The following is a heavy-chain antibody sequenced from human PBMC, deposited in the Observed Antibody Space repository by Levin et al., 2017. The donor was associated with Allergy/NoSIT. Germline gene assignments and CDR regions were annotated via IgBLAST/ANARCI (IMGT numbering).Heavy chain of an antibody. Sequence: QPGGSLRLSCAASGFTVSSNYMSWVRQAPGKGLEWVSVIYSGGSTYYADSVKGRFTISRDNSKNTLYLQMNSLRAEDTAVYYCARAHYYDSSGYDYWGQGTLVTVSS. J-gene: IGHJ4*02. CDR2: IYSGGST. CDR3: ARAHYYDSSGYDY. V-gene: IGHV3-53*01. D-gene: IGHD3-22*01. CDR1: GFTVSSNY.